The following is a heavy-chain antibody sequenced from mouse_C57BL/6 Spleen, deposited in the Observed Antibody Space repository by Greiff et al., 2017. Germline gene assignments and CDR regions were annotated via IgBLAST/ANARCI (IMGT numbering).Heavy chain of an antibody. J-gene: IGHJ1*03. CDR3: ARDDGYYRYFDV. D-gene: IGHD2-3*01. Sequence: VQLQQSGAELVKPGASVKLSCKASGYTFTSYWMHWVKQRPGQGLEWIGMIHPNSGSTNYNEKFKSKATLTVDKSSSTAYMQLSSLTSEDSAVYYCARDDGYYRYFDVWGTGTTVTVSS. CDR2: IHPNSGST. CDR1: GYTFTSYW. V-gene: IGHV1-64*01.